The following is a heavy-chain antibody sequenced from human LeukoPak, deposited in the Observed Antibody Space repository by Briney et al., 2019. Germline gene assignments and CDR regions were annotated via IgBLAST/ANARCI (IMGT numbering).Heavy chain of an antibody. CDR2: IIPIFGTA. J-gene: IGHJ6*03. Sequence: ASVKVSCKGSGGTFSSYAISWVRQAPGQGLEWMGGIIPIFGTANYAQKFQGRVTNTTDESTSTAYMELSSLRSEDTAVYYCAKGRIVKMVRGGYYYYYMDVWGKGTTVTVSS. V-gene: IGHV1-69*05. CDR1: GGTFSSYA. D-gene: IGHD3-10*01. CDR3: AKGRIVKMVRGGYYYYYMDV.